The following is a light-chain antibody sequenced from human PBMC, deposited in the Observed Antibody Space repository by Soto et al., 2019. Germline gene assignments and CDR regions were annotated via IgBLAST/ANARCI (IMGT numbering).Light chain of an antibody. CDR1: QSVSSSY. V-gene: IGKV3-20*01. CDR2: GAS. J-gene: IGKJ5*01. CDR3: QQYGSSPPD. Sequence: EIVLTQSPGTLSLSPGERATLSCRASQSVSSSYLAWYQQKPGQAPRLLIYGASSRATGIPDRVSGSGSGTDFTLTISILEPEDFAVYYCQQYGSSPPDFGQGTRLEIK.